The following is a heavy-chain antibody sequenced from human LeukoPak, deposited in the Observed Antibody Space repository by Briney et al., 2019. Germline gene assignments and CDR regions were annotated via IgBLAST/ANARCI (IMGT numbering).Heavy chain of an antibody. D-gene: IGHD3-3*01. CDR1: GFTFSSYA. Sequence: SGGSLRLSCAASGFTFSSYAMSWVRQAPGKGLEWVSSISGSGGSTYYADSVKGRFTIFRDNSKNTPYLQMNSLRAEDTAVYYCAKQGGTIFGVVVVRNFDYWGQGTLVTVSS. J-gene: IGHJ4*02. CDR2: ISGSGGST. CDR3: AKQGGTIFGVVVVRNFDY. V-gene: IGHV3-23*01.